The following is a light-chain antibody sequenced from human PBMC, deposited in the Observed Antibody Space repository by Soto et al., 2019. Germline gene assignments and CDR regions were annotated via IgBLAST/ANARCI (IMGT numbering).Light chain of an antibody. CDR1: QSVSSY. CDR3: QQSHNWPRT. Sequence: EIVLTQSPATLSLSPGERATPSCRASQSVSSYLAWYQQRPGQAPRLLISEAPNRATGIPARFSGSGSGTDFTLTISSLEPEDFAVYYCQQSHNWPRTFGQGTKVDIK. V-gene: IGKV3-11*01. J-gene: IGKJ1*01. CDR2: EAP.